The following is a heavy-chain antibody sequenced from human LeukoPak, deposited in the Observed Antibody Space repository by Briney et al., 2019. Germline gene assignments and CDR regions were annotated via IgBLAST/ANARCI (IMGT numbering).Heavy chain of an antibody. CDR2: IYTSGST. Sequence: PSETLSLTCTVSGGSISSGSYYWSWIRQPAGKGLEWIGRIYTSGSTNYNPSLKSRVTISVDTSKNQFSLKLSSVTAADTAVYYCARVVGSGDYYGMDVWGQGTTVTVSS. CDR3: ARVVGSGDYYGMDV. V-gene: IGHV4-61*02. CDR1: GGSISSGSYY. J-gene: IGHJ6*02. D-gene: IGHD6-19*01.